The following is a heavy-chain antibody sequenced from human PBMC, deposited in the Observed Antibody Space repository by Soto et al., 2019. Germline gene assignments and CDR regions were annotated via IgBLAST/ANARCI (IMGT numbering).Heavy chain of an antibody. CDR3: ARGHSGSAAYYYYYMDV. Sequence: SETLSLTCTVSGGSISSYYWSWIRQPPGKGLEWIGYIYYSGSTNYNPSLKSRVTISVDTSKNQFSLKLSSVTAADTAVYYCARGHSGSAAYYYYYMDVWGKGTTVTVSS. CDR1: GGSISSYY. CDR2: IYYSGST. D-gene: IGHD5-12*01. J-gene: IGHJ6*03. V-gene: IGHV4-59*01.